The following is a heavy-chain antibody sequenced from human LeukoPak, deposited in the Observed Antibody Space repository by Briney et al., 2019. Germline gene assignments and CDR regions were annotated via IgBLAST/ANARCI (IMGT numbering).Heavy chain of an antibody. CDR1: GFTFRVYE. V-gene: IGHV3-48*03. CDR2: ISSSGSTI. CDR3: ARLARSLDL. D-gene: IGHD3/OR15-3a*01. J-gene: IGHJ4*02. Sequence: GGSLILSCAASGFTFRVYEMNWVREAPGKGLGWVADISSSGSTIKYADAVKGRFTICRDNDKNSLYLQMNSLRAEDTAVYYCARLARSLDLWGQGTLVTVSS.